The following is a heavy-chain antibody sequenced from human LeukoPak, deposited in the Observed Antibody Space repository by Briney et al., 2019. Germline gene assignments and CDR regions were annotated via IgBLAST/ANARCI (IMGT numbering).Heavy chain of an antibody. CDR3: ARRRTYYYGSGSPYYFDY. J-gene: IGHJ4*02. D-gene: IGHD3-10*01. CDR2: IYYSGST. Sequence: SETLSLTCTVSGGSISSSSYYWGWIRQPPGKGLEWIGSIYYSGSTYYSPSLKSRVTISVDTSKNQFSLKLSSVTAADTAVYYCARRRTYYYGSGSPYYFDYWGQGTLVTVSS. V-gene: IGHV4-39*07. CDR1: GGSISSSSYY.